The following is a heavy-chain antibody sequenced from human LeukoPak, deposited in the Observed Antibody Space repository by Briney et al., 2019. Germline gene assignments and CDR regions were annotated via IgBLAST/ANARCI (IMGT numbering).Heavy chain of an antibody. CDR3: ASSMDRYGNYFDY. D-gene: IGHD5-24*01. CDR1: GESFSGYY. J-gene: IGHJ4*02. Sequence: ASETLSLTCAVYGESFSGYYWSWIRQPPGRGLEWIGEINHSGSTSYSASLKSRVTISVDTSKNQFSLKLSSVTAADTAVYYCASSMDRYGNYFDYWGQGTLVTVSS. CDR2: INHSGST. V-gene: IGHV4-34*01.